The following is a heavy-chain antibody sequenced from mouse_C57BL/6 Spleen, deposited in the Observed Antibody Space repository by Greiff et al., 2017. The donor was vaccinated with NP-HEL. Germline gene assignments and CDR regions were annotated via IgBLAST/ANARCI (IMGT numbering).Heavy chain of an antibody. CDR2: IDPSASYT. CDR1: GYTFTSYW. V-gene: IGHV1-59*01. CDR3: ARMDGGAMDY. J-gene: IGHJ4*01. Sequence: QVQLQQPGAELVRPGTSVKLSCKASGYTFTSYWMHWVKQRPGQGLEWIGVIDPSASYTNYNQKFKGKATLTVDTSSSTAYMQLSSLTSEDSAVYYCARMDGGAMDYWGQGTSVTVSS. D-gene: IGHD2-3*01.